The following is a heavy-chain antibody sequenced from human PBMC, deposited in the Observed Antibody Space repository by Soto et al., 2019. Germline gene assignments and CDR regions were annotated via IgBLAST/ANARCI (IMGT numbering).Heavy chain of an antibody. CDR3: ARDYIQIAVAGTVSWFDP. J-gene: IGHJ5*02. Sequence: QVQLVQSGAEVKKPGSSVKVSCKASGGTFSSYAISWVRQAPGQGLEWMGGIIPIFGTANYAQKFQGRVTITADESTSTAYMELSSLRSEDTAVYYCARDYIQIAVAGTVSWFDPWGQGTLVTVSS. D-gene: IGHD6-19*01. V-gene: IGHV1-69*01. CDR2: IIPIFGTA. CDR1: GGTFSSYA.